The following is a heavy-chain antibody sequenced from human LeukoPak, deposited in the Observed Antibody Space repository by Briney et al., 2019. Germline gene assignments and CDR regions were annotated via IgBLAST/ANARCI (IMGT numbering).Heavy chain of an antibody. CDR3: ARDKLPAPWDGMDV. CDR1: GFSFSSYA. Sequence: GGSLRFSCAASGFSFSSYAMSWVRQAPGKGLGWVSGLSGSGGSTYYADSVRGRFPISRDNSKSTLYLQMNSLRPEDTAVYYCARDKLPAPWDGMDVWGQGTTVTVSS. CDR2: LSGSGGST. V-gene: IGHV3-23*01. D-gene: IGHD2-2*01. J-gene: IGHJ6*02.